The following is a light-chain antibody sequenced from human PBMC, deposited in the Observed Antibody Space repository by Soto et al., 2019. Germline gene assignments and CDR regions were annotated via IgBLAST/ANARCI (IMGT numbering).Light chain of an antibody. CDR2: GAS. J-gene: IGKJ2*01. V-gene: IGKV3-20*01. CDR1: QSVSSGS. CDR3: QLYSGSPMYT. Sequence: EIVLTQSPGSLSLSPGERATLSCRASQSVSSGSFAWYQQKPGQAPRLLIYGASSRATGVPDRFSGSGSGTDFTLTISRLEPEDFAVYYCQLYSGSPMYTFGQGTRLDIK.